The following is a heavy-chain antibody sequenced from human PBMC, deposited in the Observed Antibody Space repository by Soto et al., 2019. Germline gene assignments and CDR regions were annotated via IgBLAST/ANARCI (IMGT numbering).Heavy chain of an antibody. Sequence: KPSETLSLTCTVSGGSVSSGSYYWSWIRQPPGKGLEWIGYIYYSGSTNYNPSLKSRVTISVDTSKNQFSLKLSSVTAADTAVYYCARTVGYSYLYYFDYWGQGTLVTSPQ. CDR1: GGSVSSGSYY. D-gene: IGHD5-18*01. V-gene: IGHV4-61*01. CDR2: IYYSGST. J-gene: IGHJ4*02. CDR3: ARTVGYSYLYYFDY.